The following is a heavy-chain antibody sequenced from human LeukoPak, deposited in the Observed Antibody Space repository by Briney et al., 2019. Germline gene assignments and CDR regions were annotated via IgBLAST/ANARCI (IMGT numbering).Heavy chain of an antibody. D-gene: IGHD2-15*01. Sequence: ETLSLTCTVSGGSISSSSYYWGWIRQPPGKGLEWVSVIYSGGTTYYADSVKGRFTISRDNSKNTLYLQMNSLRAEDTAVYYCARTDCSGSSCYKIYYFDYWGQGTLVTVSS. CDR2: IYSGGTT. J-gene: IGHJ4*02. V-gene: IGHV3-53*01. CDR1: GGSISSSSYY. CDR3: ARTDCSGSSCYKIYYFDY.